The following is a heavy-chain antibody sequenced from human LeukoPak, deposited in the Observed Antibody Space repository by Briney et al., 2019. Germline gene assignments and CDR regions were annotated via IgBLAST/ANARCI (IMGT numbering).Heavy chain of an antibody. Sequence: PGGSLRLSCAASGFTVSSNYMTWVRQAPGKGLEWVSVIYNDGVGGNIYYADSVKGRFTISRPNSKNTLYLQMNSLRAEDTAVYYCARENGHCSTTSCPLDVWGQGTTVTVSS. D-gene: IGHD2-2*01. V-gene: IGHV3-53*04. CDR2: IYNDGVGGNI. CDR1: GFTVSSNY. J-gene: IGHJ6*02. CDR3: ARENGHCSTTSCPLDV.